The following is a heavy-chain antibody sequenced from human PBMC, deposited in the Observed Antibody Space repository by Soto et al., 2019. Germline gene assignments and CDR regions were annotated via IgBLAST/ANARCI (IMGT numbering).Heavy chain of an antibody. CDR3: ARTFGSGSYSYRGNNWFDS. V-gene: IGHV4-39*01. D-gene: IGHD3-10*01. Sequence: ETLSLTCTVSGGSISNSRYYWGWIRQPPRKGLEWIATIYYTGSMYYNPSLKSRVTISVDTPKNQFSLKLSSVTAADTAVYYCARTFGSGSYSYRGNNWFDSWGQGTLVTVSS. CDR2: IYYTGSM. J-gene: IGHJ5*01. CDR1: GGSISNSRYY.